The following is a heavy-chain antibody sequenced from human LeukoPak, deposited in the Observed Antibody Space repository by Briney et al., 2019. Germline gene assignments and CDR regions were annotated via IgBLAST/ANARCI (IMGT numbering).Heavy chain of an antibody. CDR2: INPNSGGT. Sequence: ASVKVSCKASGYTFTGYYMHWVRQAPGQGLEWMGWINPNSGGTNYAQKLQGRVTMTTDTSTSTAYMELRSLRSDDTAVYYCARGDRLVAYYYGMDVWGQGTTVTVSS. V-gene: IGHV1-2*02. D-gene: IGHD2-8*02. CDR3: ARGDRLVAYYYGMDV. J-gene: IGHJ6*02. CDR1: GYTFTGYY.